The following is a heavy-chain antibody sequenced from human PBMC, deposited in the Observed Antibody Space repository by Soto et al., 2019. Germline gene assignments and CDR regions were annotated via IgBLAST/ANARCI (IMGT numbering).Heavy chain of an antibody. J-gene: IGHJ4*02. CDR2: ISYDGSNK. D-gene: IGHD3-10*01. CDR3: ARSGEQQLTRWGFDH. CDR1: GFTFSSSG. V-gene: IGHV3-30*03. Sequence: QVQLVESGGGEVQPGRSLRLSCAASGFTFSSSGMHWVRLAPGKGLEWVAAISYDGSNKYYADSVKGRFTISRDSSKNTLSLQMNSLRTEDTAMYYCARSGEQQLTRWGFDHWGQGTLVTVSS.